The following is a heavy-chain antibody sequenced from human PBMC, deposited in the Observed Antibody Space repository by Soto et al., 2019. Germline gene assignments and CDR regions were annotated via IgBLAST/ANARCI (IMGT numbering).Heavy chain of an antibody. CDR1: GASRRWQS. V-gene: IGHV4-34*01. J-gene: IGHJ6*02. CDR3: AREDSYGWSGESLDV. D-gene: IGHD3-22*01. CDR2: IDQSGDT. Sequence: SETLSLTLEIVGASRRWQSWKWIRQSPGKGLEWIGEIDQSGDTDYNPSIESRAIISYDTSKNQFSLRWTSVTAADTDIYYCAREDSYGWSGESLDVWRQGTGDTVS.